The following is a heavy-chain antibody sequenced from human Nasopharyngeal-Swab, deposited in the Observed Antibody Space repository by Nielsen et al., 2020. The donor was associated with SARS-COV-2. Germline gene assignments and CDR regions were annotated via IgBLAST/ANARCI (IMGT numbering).Heavy chain of an antibody. V-gene: IGHV3-30-3*01. Sequence: VRQMPGKGLERVAVISYDGSNKYYADSVKGRFTISRDNSKNTLYLQMNSLRAEDTAVYYCARGPGDGMDVWGQGTTVTVSS. CDR3: ARGPGDGMDV. CDR2: ISYDGSNK. J-gene: IGHJ6*02. D-gene: IGHD3-10*01.